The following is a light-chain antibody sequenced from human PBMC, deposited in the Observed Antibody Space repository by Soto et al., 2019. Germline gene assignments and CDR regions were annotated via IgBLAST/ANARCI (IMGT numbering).Light chain of an antibody. Sequence: QAVVTQPPSVSGPPGQRVTISCTGSSSNIGAGYDVHWYQQLPGTAPKLLIYGNSNRPSGVPDRFSGSKSGTSASLAITGLQAEDEADYYCQSYDSSLSRIFGGGTKLTVL. CDR3: QSYDSSLSRI. J-gene: IGLJ2*01. CDR1: SSNIGAGYD. V-gene: IGLV1-40*01. CDR2: GNS.